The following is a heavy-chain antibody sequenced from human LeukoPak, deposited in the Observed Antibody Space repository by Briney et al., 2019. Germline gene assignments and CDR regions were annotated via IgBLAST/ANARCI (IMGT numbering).Heavy chain of an antibody. J-gene: IGHJ4*02. D-gene: IGHD4-17*01. CDR3: TTTGHTVTTPFDY. Sequence: PGGSLRLSCAASGFTFSSYAMSWVRQAPGKGLEWVSCIIGSGASTYYADSGKGRFTTSRDNCKNTLYLRMNSMRAEDTAVYYCTTTGHTVTTPFDYWGQGTLVTVSS. V-gene: IGHV3-23*01. CDR2: IIGSGAST. CDR1: GFTFSSYA.